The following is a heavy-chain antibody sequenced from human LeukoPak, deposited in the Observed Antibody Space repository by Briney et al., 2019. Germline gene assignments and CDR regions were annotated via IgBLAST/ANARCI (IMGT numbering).Heavy chain of an antibody. D-gene: IGHD2-15*01. CDR3: ATCSGGSCYLGY. Sequence: GGSLRLSCAASGFTFSSYEMNWVRQAPGKGLEGVSYISSSGSTIYYADSVKGRFTISRDNAKNSLYLQMNSLRAEDTAVYYCATCSGGSCYLGYWGQGTLVTVSS. CDR2: ISSSGSTI. J-gene: IGHJ4*02. V-gene: IGHV3-48*03. CDR1: GFTFSSYE.